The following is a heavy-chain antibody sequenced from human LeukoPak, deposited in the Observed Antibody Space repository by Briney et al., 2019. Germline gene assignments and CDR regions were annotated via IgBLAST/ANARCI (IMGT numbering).Heavy chain of an antibody. D-gene: IGHD2-2*01. CDR1: GFTFSSYS. J-gene: IGHJ4*02. V-gene: IGHV3-48*01. CDR2: ISSSSSTI. CDR3: ARDRCSSTSCYWGEDFDY. Sequence: GGSLRLSCAASGFTFSSYSMNWVRQAPGKGLEWVSYISSSSSTIYYADSVKGRFTISRDNAKNSLYLQVNSLRAEDTAVYYCARDRCSSTSCYWGEDFDYWGQGTLVTVSS.